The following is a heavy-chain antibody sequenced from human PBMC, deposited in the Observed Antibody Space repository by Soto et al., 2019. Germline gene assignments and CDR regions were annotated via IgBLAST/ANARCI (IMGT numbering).Heavy chain of an antibody. CDR2: INHSGST. D-gene: IGHD2-2*02. V-gene: IGHV4-34*01. CDR1: GGYFSGYY. Sequence: PSETLSLTCAVYGGYFSGYYWSWIRQPPGKGLEWIGEINHSGSTNYNPSVKSRVTISVETSKNQFSLKLSSVTAADTAVYYCARKGGVVPAAIKGHAFDIWGQGTMVTVSS. CDR3: ARKGGVVPAAIKGHAFDI. J-gene: IGHJ3*02.